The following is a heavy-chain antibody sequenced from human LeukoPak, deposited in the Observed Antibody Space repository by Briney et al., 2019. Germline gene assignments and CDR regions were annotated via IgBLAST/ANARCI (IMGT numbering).Heavy chain of an antibody. CDR3: AKDRWFGELSAVYGMDV. CDR1: GFTFSSYA. Sequence: GGSLRLSCAASGFTFSSYAVSWVRQAPGKGLEWVSAISGSGGSTYYADSVKGRFTISRDNSKNTLYLQMNSLRAEDTAVYYCAKDRWFGELSAVYGMDVWGQGTTVTVSS. D-gene: IGHD3-10*01. CDR2: ISGSGGST. V-gene: IGHV3-23*01. J-gene: IGHJ6*02.